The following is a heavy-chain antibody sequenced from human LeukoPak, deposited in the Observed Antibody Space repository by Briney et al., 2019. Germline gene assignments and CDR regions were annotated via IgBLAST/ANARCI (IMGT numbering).Heavy chain of an antibody. CDR1: GYTFTNYY. D-gene: IGHD6-19*01. V-gene: IGHV1-46*01. CDR2: FNPSGGST. CDR3: ARDHGRGMAGTGSAQYYFDY. Sequence: AASVKVSCKASGYTFTNYYMHWVRQAPGQGLEWMGVFNPSGGSTSYAQKFQGRVTMTRDMSTSTVYMELSSLRSEDTAVYYCARDHGRGMAGTGSAQYYFDYWGQGTLVTVSS. J-gene: IGHJ4*02.